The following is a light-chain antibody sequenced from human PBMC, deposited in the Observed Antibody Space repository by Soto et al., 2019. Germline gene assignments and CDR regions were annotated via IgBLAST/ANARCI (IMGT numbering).Light chain of an antibody. J-gene: IGKJ2*01. Sequence: DIQMTQSPSTLSASVGDRVTITCRASQSVSTSLAWYQQKPGKAPKLLISKASSLESGVPPRFSGSGFGTEFTLTISSLQPDDSATYYCQQYNHYSSFGQGTKLE. CDR3: QQYNHYSS. CDR1: QSVSTS. V-gene: IGKV1-5*03. CDR2: KAS.